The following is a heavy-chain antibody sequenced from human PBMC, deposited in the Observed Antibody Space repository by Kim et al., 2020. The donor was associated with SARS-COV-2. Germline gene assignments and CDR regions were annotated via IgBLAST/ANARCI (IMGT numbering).Heavy chain of an antibody. Sequence: SETLSLTCAVYGGSFSGYYWSWIRQPPGKGLEWIGEINHSGSTNYNPSLKSRVTISVDTSKNQFSLKLSSVTAADTAVYYCAIELYCSSTSCQFDYWGQGTLVTVSS. CDR2: INHSGST. V-gene: IGHV4-34*01. D-gene: IGHD2-2*01. CDR3: AIELYCSSTSCQFDY. J-gene: IGHJ4*02. CDR1: GGSFSGYY.